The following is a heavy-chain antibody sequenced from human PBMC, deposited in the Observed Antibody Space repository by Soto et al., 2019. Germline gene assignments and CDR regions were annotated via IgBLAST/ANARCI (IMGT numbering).Heavy chain of an antibody. CDR3: STDLENFAY. CDR1: GYTFTSYG. CDR2: ISAYNGNT. Sequence: QVQLVQSGAEVKKPGASVKVSCKASGYTFTSYGISWVRQAPGQGLEWMGWISAYNGNTNYAQKLQGRVTMTTDTSTITAYMEMRSLRSDFTTVYSCSTDLENFAYWCQGTLVTVSS. J-gene: IGHJ4*02. D-gene: IGHD1-1*01. V-gene: IGHV1-18*01.